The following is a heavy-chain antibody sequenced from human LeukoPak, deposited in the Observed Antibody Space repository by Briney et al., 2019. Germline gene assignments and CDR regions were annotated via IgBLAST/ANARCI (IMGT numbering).Heavy chain of an antibody. J-gene: IGHJ4*02. CDR1: GFTVSRNY. Sequence: GGSLRLSCAASGFTVSRNYLSWVRQAPGKGLEWVSTIYSGGSTYYADSVTGRFTISRDNSKNTLYLQMNSLRAEDTAVYYCARDGAVLTGYYDYWGQGTLVTVSS. CDR3: ARDGAVLTGYYDY. CDR2: IYSGGST. D-gene: IGHD3-9*01. V-gene: IGHV3-66*01.